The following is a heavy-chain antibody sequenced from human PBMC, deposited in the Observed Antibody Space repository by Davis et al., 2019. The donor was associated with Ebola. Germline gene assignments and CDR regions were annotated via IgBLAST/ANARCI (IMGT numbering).Heavy chain of an antibody. CDR2: ISGSGGST. V-gene: IGHV3-23*01. CDR1: GFTFSSYA. CDR3: ARDPIVVVPAAIFYYYYGMDV. J-gene: IGHJ6*02. Sequence: GESLKISCAASGFTFSSYAMSWVRQAPGKGLEWVSAISGSGGSTYYADSVKGRFTISRDNSKNTLYLQMNSLRAEDTAVYYCARDPIVVVPAAIFYYYYGMDVWGQGTTVTVSS. D-gene: IGHD2-2*01.